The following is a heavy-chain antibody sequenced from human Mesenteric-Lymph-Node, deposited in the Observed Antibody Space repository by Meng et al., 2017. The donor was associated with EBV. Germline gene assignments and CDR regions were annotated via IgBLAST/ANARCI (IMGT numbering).Heavy chain of an antibody. CDR1: GGSGTSSNL. V-gene: IGHV4-4*02. J-gene: IGHJ4*02. CDR2: MSHSGSS. Sequence: VPLQGSGPGLVNPSGTLSLTCGVSGGSGTSSNLWSWVRQPPGKGLEWIGEMSHSGSSNYNPSLNNRVTMSVDKSKNRVFLQLSSVTAADTAMYYCARILVGENSGYFLDYWGQGIVVTVSS. D-gene: IGHD3-22*01. CDR3: ARILVGENSGYFLDY.